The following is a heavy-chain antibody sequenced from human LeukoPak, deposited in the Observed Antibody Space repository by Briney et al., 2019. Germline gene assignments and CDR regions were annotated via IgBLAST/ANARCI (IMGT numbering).Heavy chain of an antibody. V-gene: IGHV1-2*02. J-gene: IGHJ3*02. D-gene: IGHD6-13*01. CDR2: INPNSGGT. CDR3: ARDRSSSWPDAFDI. Sequence: ASVKVSCKASGYTFTGYYMHWVRQAPGQGLEWMRWINPNSGGTNYAQKFQGRVTMTRDTSISTAYMELSRLRSDDTAVYYCARDRSSSWPDAFDIWGQGTMVTVSS. CDR1: GYTFTGYY.